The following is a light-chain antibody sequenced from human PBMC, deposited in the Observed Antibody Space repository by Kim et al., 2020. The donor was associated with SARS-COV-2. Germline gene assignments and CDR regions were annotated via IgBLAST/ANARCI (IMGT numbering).Light chain of an antibody. J-gene: IGKJ1*01. CDR3: MQATHWPHT. V-gene: IGKV2-30*01. CDR1: QSLGTN. CDR2: DVS. Sequence: VSRGQPASISCRSSQSLGTNFQWFQQRPGQSPRRLIYDVSKRYSGVPDRFSSSGSGTDFTLEISRVEAEDVGVYYCMQATHWPHTFGQGTKVDIK.